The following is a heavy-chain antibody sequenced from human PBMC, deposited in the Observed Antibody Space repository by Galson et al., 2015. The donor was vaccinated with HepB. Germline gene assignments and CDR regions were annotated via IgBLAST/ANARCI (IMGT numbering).Heavy chain of an antibody. J-gene: IGHJ6*02. V-gene: IGHV1-69*04. CDR1: GGTFSSYT. CDR2: IIPILGIA. CDR3: ARDVSVGYPPTRANYYYYGMDV. D-gene: IGHD3-16*02. Sequence: SVKVSCKASGGTFSSYTISWVRQAPGQGLEWMGRIIPILGIANYAQKFQGRVTITADKSTSTAHMELSSLRSEDTAVYYCARDVSVGYPPTRANYYYYGMDVWGQGTTVTVSS.